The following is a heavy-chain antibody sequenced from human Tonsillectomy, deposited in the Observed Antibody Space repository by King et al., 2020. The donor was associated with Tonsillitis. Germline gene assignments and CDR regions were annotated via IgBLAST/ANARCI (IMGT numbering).Heavy chain of an antibody. D-gene: IGHD3-10*01. CDR2: IDWDGDK. Sequence: TLKESGPALVKPTQTLTLTCTFSGFSLSTSEMCVSWIRQPPGKALEWLARIDWDGDKYYSTSLRTRPTISKDTSQNQVVLTMTNMDPVDTATYYCARILGDGGFGELFPNYYYYMDVWGKGTTVTVSS. CDR1: GFSLSTSEMC. CDR3: ARILGDGGFGELFPNYYYYMDV. V-gene: IGHV2-70*11. J-gene: IGHJ6*03.